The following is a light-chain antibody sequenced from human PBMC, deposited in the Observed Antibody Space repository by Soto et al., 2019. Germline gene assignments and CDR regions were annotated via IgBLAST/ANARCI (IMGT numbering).Light chain of an antibody. CDR1: QSISSW. CDR2: DAS. J-gene: IGKJ1*01. CDR3: QQYNSYWT. Sequence: DIQVTQSPSTLSASVGDRVTITCRASQSISSWLAWYQQKPGKAPKLLIYDASSLERGVPSRFSGSGSGTEFTLTISSLQPDDFATYYCQQYNSYWTFGQGTKVEIK. V-gene: IGKV1-5*01.